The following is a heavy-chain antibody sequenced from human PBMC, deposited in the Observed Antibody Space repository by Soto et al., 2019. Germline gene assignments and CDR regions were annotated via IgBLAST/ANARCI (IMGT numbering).Heavy chain of an antibody. D-gene: IGHD2-2*02. CDR1: GGSISSYY. Sequence: SETPSLTCTVSGGSISSYYWSWIRQPPGKGLEWIGYIYYSGSTNYNPSLKSRVTISVDTSKNQFSLKLSSVTAADTAVYYCARQTHFVPAAISGMDVWGQGTTVTVSS. J-gene: IGHJ6*02. V-gene: IGHV4-59*08. CDR3: ARQTHFVPAAISGMDV. CDR2: IYYSGST.